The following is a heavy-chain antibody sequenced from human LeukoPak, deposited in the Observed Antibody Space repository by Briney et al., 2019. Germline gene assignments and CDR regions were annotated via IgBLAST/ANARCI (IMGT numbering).Heavy chain of an antibody. D-gene: IGHD4-23*01. CDR1: GFTFDDYA. J-gene: IGHJ4*02. CDR3: ATDLYGGNSPVFDC. Sequence: GGSLRLSCEASGFTFDDYAMNWVRQAPGKGLEWVSNISRNGGIKGYADSVKGRFTISRDNAKNSLYLQMNSLTPEDTALYYCATDLYGGNSPVFDCWGQGTLVTVSP. CDR2: ISRNGGIK. V-gene: IGHV3-9*01.